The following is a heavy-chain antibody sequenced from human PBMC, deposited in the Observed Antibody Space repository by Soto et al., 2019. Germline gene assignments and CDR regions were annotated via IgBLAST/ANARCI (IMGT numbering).Heavy chain of an antibody. V-gene: IGHV3-15*07. CDR3: ISSGYTSGWYVVDY. D-gene: IGHD6-19*01. J-gene: IGHJ4*02. Sequence: EVQLVESGGGLVKPGGSLRLSCATSGLTFNNAWMNWVRQAPGKGLEWVGRIKSKSDGGTTDYAAPVKGRFTISRDDSKNTLYLQMFSLRTEDTAVYYCISSGYTSGWYVVDYWGQGTLVTVSS. CDR1: GLTFNNAW. CDR2: IKSKSDGGTT.